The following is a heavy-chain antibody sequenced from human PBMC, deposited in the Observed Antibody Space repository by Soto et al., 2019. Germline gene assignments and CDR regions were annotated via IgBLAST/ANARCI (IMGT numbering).Heavy chain of an antibody. Sequence: EVQLSESGGGLVQPGGSLRLSCAASGFTFSSYTMSWVRQAPGKGLEWVSSFSGRDATTYYADSVKGRFTISRDNSKNTLYLQMNSLRAEDTALYFCVRTIEGATKGGWFDPWGQGALVTVSS. CDR2: FSGRDATT. V-gene: IGHV3-23*01. J-gene: IGHJ5*02. D-gene: IGHD1-26*01. CDR3: VRTIEGATKGGWFDP. CDR1: GFTFSSYT.